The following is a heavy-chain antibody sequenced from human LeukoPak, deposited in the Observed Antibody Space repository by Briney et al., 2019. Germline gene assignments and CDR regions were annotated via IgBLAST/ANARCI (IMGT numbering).Heavy chain of an antibody. V-gene: IGHV3-48*01. Sequence: GGSLRLSCAASGFTFSSYSMNWVRQAPGKGLEWVSYISSSSSTIYYADSVKGRFTISRDNAKNSLYLQMNSLRAEDTAVYYCARKKDFWSGYAFDIWGQGTMVTVSS. CDR3: ARKKDFWSGYAFDI. CDR2: ISSSSSTI. CDR1: GFTFSSYS. D-gene: IGHD3-3*01. J-gene: IGHJ3*02.